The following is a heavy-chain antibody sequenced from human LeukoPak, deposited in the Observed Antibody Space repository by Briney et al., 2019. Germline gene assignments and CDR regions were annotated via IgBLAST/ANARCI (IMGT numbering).Heavy chain of an antibody. J-gene: IGHJ4*02. V-gene: IGHV4-31*03. CDR1: GGSISSGGYY. CDR3: AGVIAAAGKNDY. Sequence: SQTLSLTCTVSGGSISSGGYYWSWIRQHPGKGLEWIGYIYYSGSTYYNPSLKSRVTISVDTSKNQFSLKLSSVTAADTAVYYCAGVIAAAGKNDYWGQGTLVTVPP. D-gene: IGHD6-13*01. CDR2: IYYSGST.